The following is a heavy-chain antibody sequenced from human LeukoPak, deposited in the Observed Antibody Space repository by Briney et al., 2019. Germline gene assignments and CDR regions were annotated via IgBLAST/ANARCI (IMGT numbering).Heavy chain of an antibody. J-gene: IGHJ5*02. CDR2: ISYDGSHK. D-gene: IGHD4-17*01. CDR1: GITFRSYG. Sequence: PGRSLRLSCAASGITFRSYGMHWVRQAPGKGLEWVADISYDGSHKYYADSVKGRFSISRDNSKNTLYLQMNSLRADDTAVYYCAKGARGDTVTSIVGLNWFDPWGQGTLVTVSS. V-gene: IGHV3-30*18. CDR3: AKGARGDTVTSIVGLNWFDP.